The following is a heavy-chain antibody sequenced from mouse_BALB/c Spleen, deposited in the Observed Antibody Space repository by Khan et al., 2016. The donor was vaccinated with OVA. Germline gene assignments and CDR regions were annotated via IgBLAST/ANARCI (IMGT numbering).Heavy chain of an antibody. CDR3: ARWGPYGDYGAY. D-gene: IGHD2-13*01. V-gene: IGHV1-9*01. J-gene: IGHJ3*01. CDR2: ILPGTGCI. CDR1: GYTFRSSW. Sequence: MQLQESGAELMKPGASVKISCKATGYTFRSSWMEWVKQRPGHGLEWLGEILPGTGCINYNEKFKGQATFTADASSNTAYMQLSGLTSEDSAVYYCARWGPYGDYGAYWGQGTLVTVSA.